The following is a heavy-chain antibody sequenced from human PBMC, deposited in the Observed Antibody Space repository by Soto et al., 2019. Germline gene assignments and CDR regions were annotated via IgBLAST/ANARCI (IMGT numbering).Heavy chain of an antibody. V-gene: IGHV5-51*01. CDR3: ARHTLSGSYRIDY. Sequence: EVQLVQSGVEVKKPGESLKISCKGSGYSFTSYWIGWVRQMPGKGLEWMGIIYPGDSDTRYSPSFQGQVTISADKSISTAYLQWSSLKAADTAIYYGARHTLSGSYRIDYWGQGTLVTVSS. D-gene: IGHD1-26*01. J-gene: IGHJ4*02. CDR1: GYSFTSYW. CDR2: IYPGDSDT.